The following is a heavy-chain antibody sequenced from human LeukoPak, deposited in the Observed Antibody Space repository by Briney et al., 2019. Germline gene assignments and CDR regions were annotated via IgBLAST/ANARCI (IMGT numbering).Heavy chain of an antibody. CDR3: AKDGCSSTSCYNNYYYYYYMDV. J-gene: IGHJ6*03. Sequence: KAGGSLRLSCAASGFTFSSYSMNWVRQAPGEGLEWVSSISSSSSYIYYADSVKGRFTISRDNSKNTLYLQMSSLRAEDTAVYYCAKDGCSSTSCYNNYYYYYYMDVWGKGTTVTVSS. V-gene: IGHV3-21*01. CDR1: GFTFSSYS. CDR2: ISSSSSYI. D-gene: IGHD2-2*01.